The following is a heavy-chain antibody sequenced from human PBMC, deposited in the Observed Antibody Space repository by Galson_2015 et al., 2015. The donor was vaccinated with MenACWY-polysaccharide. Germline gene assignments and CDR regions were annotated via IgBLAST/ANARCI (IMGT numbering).Heavy chain of an antibody. CDR3: GRNGGGIDV. Sequence: SLRLSCATSGYSFSSYWMFWVRQAPGKGLVWVSTINNDGSATTYADSVKGRFTISRDNAKNTVYLQMNSLRDDDTAVYYCGRNGGGIDVWGQRTTVTVSS. CDR2: INNDGSAT. D-gene: IGHD3-16*01. V-gene: IGHV3-74*01. CDR1: GYSFSSYW. J-gene: IGHJ6*02.